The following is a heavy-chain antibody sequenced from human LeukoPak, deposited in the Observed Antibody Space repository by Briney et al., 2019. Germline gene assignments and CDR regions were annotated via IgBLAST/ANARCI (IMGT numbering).Heavy chain of an antibody. CDR3: ARGTYIVATNYAFDI. V-gene: IGHV3-33*01. CDR1: GFTFSSYG. Sequence: GWSLRLSCAASGFTFSSYGMHWVRQAPGKGLEWVAVIWNDGSNKYYADSVKGRFTISRDNSKNTLYLQMNRLRAEDTAVYYCARGTYIVATNYAFDIWGQGTMVTVSS. J-gene: IGHJ3*02. CDR2: IWNDGSNK. D-gene: IGHD5-12*01.